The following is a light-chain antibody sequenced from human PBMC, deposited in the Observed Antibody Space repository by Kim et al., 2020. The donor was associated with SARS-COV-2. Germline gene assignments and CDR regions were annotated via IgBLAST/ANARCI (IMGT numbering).Light chain of an antibody. CDR3: QQSYSTPRTT. CDR2: AAS. V-gene: IGKV1-39*01. J-gene: IGKJ2*01. Sequence: ASVGDRVTSTCRASQSISSYLNWYQQKPGKAHKLLIYAASSLQSGVPSRFSGSGSGTDFTLTISSLQPEDFATYYCQQSYSTPRTTFGQGTKLEI. CDR1: QSISSY.